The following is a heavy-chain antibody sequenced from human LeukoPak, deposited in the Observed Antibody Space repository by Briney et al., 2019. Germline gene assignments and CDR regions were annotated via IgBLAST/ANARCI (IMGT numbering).Heavy chain of an antibody. V-gene: IGHV3-30-3*02. CDR2: ISYDGSNK. Sequence: GGSLRLSCAASGFTFSSYAMHWVRQAPGKGLEWVAVISYDGSNKYYADSVKGRFTISRDNSKNTLYLQMNSLRAEDTAVYYCAKPAGSYYALTYYYGMDVWGQGTTVTVSS. CDR1: GFTFSSYA. CDR3: AKPAGSYYALTYYYGMDV. J-gene: IGHJ6*02. D-gene: IGHD1-26*01.